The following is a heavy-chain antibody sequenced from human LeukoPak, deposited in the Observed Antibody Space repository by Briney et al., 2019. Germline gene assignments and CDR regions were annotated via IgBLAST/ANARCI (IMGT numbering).Heavy chain of an antibody. D-gene: IGHD3-10*01. CDR1: GGSISSSTYY. Sequence: SETLSLTCTVSGGSISSSTYYWGWVRQPPGKGLEWIGSIYYSGSTYYNPSLKSRVTMSVDTSKNQFSLKLSSVTAADTAVYYCARRGGDYYGSGSYGENWGQGTLVTVSS. J-gene: IGHJ4*02. V-gene: IGHV4-39*01. CDR3: ARRGGDYYGSGSYGEN. CDR2: IYYSGST.